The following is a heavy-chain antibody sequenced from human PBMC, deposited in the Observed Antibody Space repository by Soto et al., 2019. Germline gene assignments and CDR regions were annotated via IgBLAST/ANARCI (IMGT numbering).Heavy chain of an antibody. CDR3: ARHIAYGSGSIVGMDV. CDR1: GGSISSGDYY. CDR2: IYHSGST. V-gene: IGHV4-30-4*01. Sequence: PSETLSLTCTVSGGSISSGDYYWSWIRQPPGKGLEWIGYIYHSGSTYYNPSLKSRVTISVDTSKNQFSLKLSSVTAADTAVYYCARHIAYGSGSIVGMDVWGQGTTVT. J-gene: IGHJ6*02. D-gene: IGHD3-10*01.